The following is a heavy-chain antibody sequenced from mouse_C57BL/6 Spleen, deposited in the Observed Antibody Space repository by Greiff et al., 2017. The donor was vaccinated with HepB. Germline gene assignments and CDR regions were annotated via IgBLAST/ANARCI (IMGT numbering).Heavy chain of an antibody. J-gene: IGHJ2*01. CDR2: ISSGSSTI. CDR3: ARDYYGSRDY. Sequence: EVKLVESGGGLVKPGGSLKLSCAASGFTFSDYGMHWVRQAPEKGLEWVAYISSGSSTIYYADTVKGRYTISRDNAKNTLFLQMTSLRSEDTAMYYCARDYYGSRDYWGQGTTLTVSS. V-gene: IGHV5-17*01. D-gene: IGHD1-1*01. CDR1: GFTFSDYG.